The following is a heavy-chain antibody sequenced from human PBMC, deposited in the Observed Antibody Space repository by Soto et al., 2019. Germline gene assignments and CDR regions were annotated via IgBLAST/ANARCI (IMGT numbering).Heavy chain of an antibody. CDR1: GFTFSTYA. J-gene: IGHJ4*02. D-gene: IGHD3-22*01. V-gene: IGHV3-23*01. CDR2: ISGSGGST. CDR3: AKEADISGYYPDY. Sequence: GGSLRLSCAASGFTFSTYAMNWVRQAPGKGLEWVSGISGSGGSTHYADSVKGRSTISRDNSKNTLHLQVNSLRGEDTAVYYCAKEADISGYYPDYWGQGTQVTVSS.